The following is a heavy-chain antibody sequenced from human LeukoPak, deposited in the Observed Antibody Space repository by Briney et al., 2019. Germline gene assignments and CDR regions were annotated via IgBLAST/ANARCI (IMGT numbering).Heavy chain of an antibody. D-gene: IGHD2-2*02. J-gene: IGHJ4*02. CDR2: IITILSIA. CDR1: VGTFSIYA. Sequence: SVKVSRVASVGTFSIYASSWVRQAPGRGGEWVGSIITILSIANYAQKFQGRVTITTDKSKSTAYMQMSSLRAEDTAVYYCASFTQYPTPHWGQGTLVTVSS. V-gene: IGHV1-69*04. CDR3: ASFTQYPTPH.